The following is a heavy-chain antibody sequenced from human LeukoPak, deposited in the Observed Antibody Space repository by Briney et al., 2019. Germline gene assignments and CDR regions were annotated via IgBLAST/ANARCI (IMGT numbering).Heavy chain of an antibody. V-gene: IGHV1-69*05. CDR1: GGTFSSYA. D-gene: IGHD6-19*01. CDR2: IIPIFGTA. J-gene: IGHJ4*02. Sequence: SVKDSCKASGGTFSSYAISWVRQAPGQGLEWMGGIIPIFGTANYAQKFQGRVTITTDESTSTAYMYLSSLGSEDTAVYYCARDKGYSSGWFREFDYWGQGTLVTVSS. CDR3: ARDKGYSSGWFREFDY.